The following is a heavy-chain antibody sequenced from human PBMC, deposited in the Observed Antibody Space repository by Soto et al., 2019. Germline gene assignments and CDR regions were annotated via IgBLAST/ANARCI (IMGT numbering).Heavy chain of an antibody. D-gene: IGHD3-10*01. CDR1: GFTFSDYY. CDR3: ASSLDEGVAFDI. Sequence: GGSLRLSCAASGFTFSDYYMSWIRQAPGKGLEWVSYISSSGSTKYYADSVKGRFTISRDNAKNSLYLQMNSLRADDTAVYYCASSLDEGVAFDIWGQGTMVTVSS. V-gene: IGHV3-11*01. CDR2: ISSSGSTK. J-gene: IGHJ3*02.